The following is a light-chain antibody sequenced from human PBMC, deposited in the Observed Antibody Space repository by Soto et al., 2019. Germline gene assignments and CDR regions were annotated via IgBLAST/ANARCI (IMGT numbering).Light chain of an antibody. CDR1: QSVSSN. J-gene: IGKJ1*01. CDR3: QQYNNWPPWS. CDR2: GAS. V-gene: IGKV3-15*01. Sequence: EIVMTQSPATLSVSPGERATLSCRASQSVSSNVAWSQQKPGQAPRLLIYGASTRATVIPARFNGSGSGTEFTLTISSLQSEAFAVYYCQQYNNWPPWSFGQGTKVEIK.